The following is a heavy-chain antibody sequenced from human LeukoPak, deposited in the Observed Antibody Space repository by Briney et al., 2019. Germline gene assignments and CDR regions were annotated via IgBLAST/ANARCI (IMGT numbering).Heavy chain of an antibody. CDR2: VYFTGNP. CDR1: GTSISGDY. CDR3: ARHPFSSPFDF. V-gene: IGHV4-59*08. D-gene: IGHD2/OR15-2a*01. J-gene: IGHJ4*02. Sequence: PSETLSLICTVSGTSISGDYWSWIRQPPGEALEWIGYVYFTGNPNYNPSLKSRVTISMDTSNNQLPLTVTSVTAADTAVYYCARHPFSSPFDFWGQGTLVAVSS.